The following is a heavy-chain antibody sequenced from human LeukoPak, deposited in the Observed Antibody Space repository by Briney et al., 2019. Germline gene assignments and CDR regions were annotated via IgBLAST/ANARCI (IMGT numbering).Heavy chain of an antibody. CDR2: VVYSGST. Sequence: SETLSLTCTVSGVSISSSSQYWGWIRQPPGKGLEWIGSVVYSGSTYNNPSFRSRVTMSVDRSKNQFSLKFNSVTAADTALYYCARHRLAPSGTSSIDYWGQGTLVTVSS. CDR3: ARHRLAPSGTSSIDY. V-gene: IGHV4-39*01. J-gene: IGHJ4*02. CDR1: GVSISSSSQY. D-gene: IGHD5-12*01.